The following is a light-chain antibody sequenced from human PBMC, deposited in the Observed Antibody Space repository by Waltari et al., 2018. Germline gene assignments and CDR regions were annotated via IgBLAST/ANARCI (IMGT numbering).Light chain of an antibody. CDR3: SSRELSGHVV. Sequence: SSALTQDPDVSVALGQTVRITCQGNIIRTYNGNWCRQKPGQAPELVIYGKSNRPSGIPDRFSASSSENTASLIITGAQAEDEADYYCSSRELSGHVVFGGGARLTVL. J-gene: IGLJ2*01. CDR2: GKS. V-gene: IGLV3-19*01. CDR1: IIRTYN.